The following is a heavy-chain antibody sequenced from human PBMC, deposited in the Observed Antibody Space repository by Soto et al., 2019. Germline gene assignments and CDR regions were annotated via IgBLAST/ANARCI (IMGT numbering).Heavy chain of an antibody. J-gene: IGHJ6*02. CDR3: AKSEAYASSGYLTYYYYSGMAV. V-gene: IGHV4-31*03. D-gene: IGHD3-22*01. CDR1: GVSINSGGYY. CDR2: IYYSGST. Sequence: SETLSLTCFVSGVSINSGGYYWTWIRQHPGEGLEWIGYIYYSGSTHYNPSLKSRLTISVDTSKNQFSLRLSSVTAADTAVYYCAKSEAYASSGYLTYYYYSGMAVRGQGTTVTVSS.